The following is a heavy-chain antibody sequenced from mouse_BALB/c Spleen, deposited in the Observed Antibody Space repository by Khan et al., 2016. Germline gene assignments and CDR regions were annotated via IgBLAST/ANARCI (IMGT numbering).Heavy chain of an antibody. J-gene: IGHJ2*01. CDR1: GFDFSRYW. V-gene: IGHV4-1*02. CDR3: ARLHYYGYMNY. D-gene: IGHD1-2*01. Sequence: EVELVESGGGLVQPGGSLKLSCAASGFDFSRYWMRWVRQAPGQGLEWIGEINPDSSTINYTPSLQDKFIISRDNAKNTLYLQMSKVRSEDTALYYCARLHYYGYMNYWGQGTTLTVSS. CDR2: INPDSSTI.